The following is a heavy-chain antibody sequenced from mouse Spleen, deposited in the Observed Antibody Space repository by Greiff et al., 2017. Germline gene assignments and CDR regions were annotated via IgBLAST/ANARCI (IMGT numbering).Heavy chain of an antibody. J-gene: IGHJ2*01. CDR2: IYPSDSET. CDR3: ANAYYSKGNYFDY. Sequence: QVQLQQPGAELVRPGSSVKLSCKASGYTFTSYWMDWVKQRPGQGLEWIGNIYPSDSETHYNQKFKDKATLTVDKSSSTAYMQLSSLTSEDSAVYYCANAYYSKGNYFDYWGQGTTLTVSS. CDR1: GYTFTSYW. V-gene: IGHV1-61*01. D-gene: IGHD2-5*01.